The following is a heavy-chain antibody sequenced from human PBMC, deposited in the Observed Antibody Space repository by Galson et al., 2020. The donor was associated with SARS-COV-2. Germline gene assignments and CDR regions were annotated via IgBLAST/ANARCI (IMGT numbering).Heavy chain of an antibody. CDR2: IYYSGST. V-gene: IGHV4-59*01. J-gene: IGHJ5*02. CDR3: AREDVLMGHNWVDP. D-gene: IGHD2-8*01. CDR1: GGSIGSSY. Sequence: ETSETLSLTCTVSGGSIGSSYWNWIRQAPGRGLEWIGYIYYSGSTDYNSSLKSRVTISLDMSKNQFSLKLRSVTAADTAVYYCAREDVLMGHNWVDPWGQGIQVTVSS.